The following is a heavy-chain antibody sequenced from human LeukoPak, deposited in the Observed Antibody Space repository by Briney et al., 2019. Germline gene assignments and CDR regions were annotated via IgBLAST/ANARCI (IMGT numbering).Heavy chain of an antibody. CDR2: ISGSGGST. Sequence: PGGSLRLSCAPSGFTFSSFAMNWVRQAPGKGLEWVSAISGSGGSTYYADSVKGRFTISRDNSKNTLYLQMNSLRAEDTAVYYCAKDRYSSGPGAFDYWGQGTLVTVSS. D-gene: IGHD6-19*01. CDR3: AKDRYSSGPGAFDY. V-gene: IGHV3-23*01. CDR1: GFTFSSFA. J-gene: IGHJ4*02.